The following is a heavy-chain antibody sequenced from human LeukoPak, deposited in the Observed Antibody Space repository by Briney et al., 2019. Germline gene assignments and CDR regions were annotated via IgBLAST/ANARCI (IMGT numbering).Heavy chain of an antibody. J-gene: IGHJ6*03. Sequence: ASVKVSCKASGYTFTSYGISWVRQAPGQGLEWMGWISAYNGNTNYAQKFQGRVTMTRDTSISTAYMELSRLRSDDTAVYYCARVYGDYGIYYYYYYMDVWGKGTTVTVSS. CDR1: GYTFTSYG. CDR2: ISAYNGNT. D-gene: IGHD4-17*01. CDR3: ARVYGDYGIYYYYYYMDV. V-gene: IGHV1-18*01.